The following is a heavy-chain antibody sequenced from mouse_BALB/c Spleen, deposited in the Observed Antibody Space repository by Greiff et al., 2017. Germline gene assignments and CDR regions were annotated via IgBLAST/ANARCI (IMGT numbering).Heavy chain of an antibody. V-gene: IGHV1-7*01. J-gene: IGHJ1*01. Sequence: LQESGAELAKPGASVKMSCKASGYTFTSYWMHWVKQRPGQGLEWIGYINPSTGYTEYNQKFKDKATLTADKSSSTAYMQLSSLTSEDSAVYYCARERDYGYWYFDVWGQGPRSPSPQ. CDR2: INPSTGYT. D-gene: IGHD1-1*01. CDR1: GYTFTSYW. CDR3: ARERDYGYWYFDV.